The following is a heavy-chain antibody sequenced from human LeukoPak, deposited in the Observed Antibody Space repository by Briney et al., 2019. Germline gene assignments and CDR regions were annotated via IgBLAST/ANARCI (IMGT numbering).Heavy chain of an antibody. CDR3: AKGHGDAFDI. V-gene: IGHV3-23*01. CDR2: IGGSGTRI. J-gene: IGHJ3*02. Sequence: GGSLRLSCVASGFSFSSYAMSWVRQSPGRGTEWVSAIGGSGTRIYYADSVKGRFTISRDNSRNTLYLQMNSLRADDTAIFHCAKGHGDAFDIWGQGTTVTVSS. CDR1: GFSFSSYA.